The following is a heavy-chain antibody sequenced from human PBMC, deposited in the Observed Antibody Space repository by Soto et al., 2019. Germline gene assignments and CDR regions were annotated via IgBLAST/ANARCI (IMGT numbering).Heavy chain of an antibody. V-gene: IGHV1-69*02. J-gene: IGHJ4*02. CDR1: GGTLRNYP. CDR3: ARGPLVVLNYFES. Sequence: QVQLVQSGTEVKKPGSSVKDSCKASGGTLRNYPIKWVRQAPGQGLEWMGSIFPLTDIPDYAQNFQARLTISADKSTSTAYMELSSLTFDDTAMYFCARGPLVVLNYFESWGQGTLVTVSS. CDR2: IFPLTDIP.